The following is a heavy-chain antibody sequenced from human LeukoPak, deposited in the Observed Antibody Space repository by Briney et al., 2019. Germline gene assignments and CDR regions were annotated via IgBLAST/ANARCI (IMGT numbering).Heavy chain of an antibody. Sequence: GGSLRLSCAASGFTFSSYWMSWVRQAPGKGLEWVANIKQDGSEKYYVDSVKGRFTISRDNSKNTLYLQMNSLRAEDTAVYYCAKDREYYDFWSGYSRDAFDIWGQGTMVTVSS. CDR2: IKQDGSEK. J-gene: IGHJ3*02. D-gene: IGHD3-3*01. CDR1: GFTFSSYW. V-gene: IGHV3-7*01. CDR3: AKDREYYDFWSGYSRDAFDI.